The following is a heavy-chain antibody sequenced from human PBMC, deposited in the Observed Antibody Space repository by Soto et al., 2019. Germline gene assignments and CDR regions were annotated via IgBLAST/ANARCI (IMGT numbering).Heavy chain of an antibody. D-gene: IGHD3-16*01. CDR3: AREGGDYCMDV. J-gene: IGHJ6*01. Sequence: QVQLVESGGGVVQPGRSLRLSCAASGFTCSSYGMHWVRQAPGKGLERVSVIWYDGSNKYYADSVKCRFTISRDNSKNPLYVQMNSLRAEATAVYYCAREGGDYCMDVWGQGTTVTVSS. V-gene: IGHV3-33*01. CDR2: IWYDGSNK. CDR1: GFTCSSYG.